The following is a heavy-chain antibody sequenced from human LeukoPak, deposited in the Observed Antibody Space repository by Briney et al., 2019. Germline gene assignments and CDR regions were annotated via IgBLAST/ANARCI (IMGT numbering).Heavy chain of an antibody. CDR3: ARELVVRAGDYFDY. J-gene: IGHJ4*02. D-gene: IGHD2-2*01. V-gene: IGHV3-74*01. CDR1: GFTLSNHW. Sequence: GGSLRLSCAASGFTLSNHWMHWVRQAPGKGLVWVSRINSDGSSTRHADSVEGRFTISRDNAKNTLYLQMNSLRAEDTAVYYCARELVVRAGDYFDYWGRGTLVTVSS. CDR2: INSDGSST.